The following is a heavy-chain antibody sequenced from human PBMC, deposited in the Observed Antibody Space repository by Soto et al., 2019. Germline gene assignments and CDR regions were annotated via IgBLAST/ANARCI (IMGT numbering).Heavy chain of an antibody. CDR1: GYSLTENG. V-gene: IGHV1-8*01. D-gene: IGHD2-2*01. Sequence: GASVKVSWKASGYSLTENGITWGRQASGQGAEDVGWISPDSGKTDYAQKFQGRVTMTRDTSINTVYMELSSLRSDDTAVYYCARGEWAVVPAASLYYYYYYMDVWGKGTTVTVSS. CDR2: ISPDSGKT. CDR3: ARGEWAVVPAASLYYYYYYMDV. J-gene: IGHJ6*03.